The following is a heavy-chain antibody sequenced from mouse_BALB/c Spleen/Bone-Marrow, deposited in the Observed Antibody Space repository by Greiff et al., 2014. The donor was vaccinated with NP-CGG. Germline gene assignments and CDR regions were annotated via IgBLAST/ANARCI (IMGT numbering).Heavy chain of an antibody. J-gene: IGHJ3*01. V-gene: IGHV1-5*01. CDR3: ARNWDWVFAY. Sequence: VTLKESGTVLARPGASLRMSCKASGYTFTNYWINWIKQRPGQGLEWIGAIYPGNNDAKYTQKFKAKAKLNAVTSTSTADMELSSLTNEDSAVYYCARNWDWVFAYWGQGTLVTVSA. D-gene: IGHD4-1*01. CDR2: IYPGNNDA. CDR1: GYTFTNYW.